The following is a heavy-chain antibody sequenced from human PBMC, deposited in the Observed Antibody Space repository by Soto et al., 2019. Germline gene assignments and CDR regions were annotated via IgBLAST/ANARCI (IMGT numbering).Heavy chain of an antibody. Sequence: GGSLRLSCAASGFTFSSYAMSWVRQAPGKGLEWVSAISGSGGSTYYADSVKGRFTISRDNSKNTLYLQMNSLRAEDTAVYYCAKNIDPYDSSGYYYRNWGQGTLITVSS. D-gene: IGHD3-22*01. CDR2: ISGSGGST. CDR3: AKNIDPYDSSGYYYRN. V-gene: IGHV3-23*01. CDR1: GFTFSSYA. J-gene: IGHJ4*02.